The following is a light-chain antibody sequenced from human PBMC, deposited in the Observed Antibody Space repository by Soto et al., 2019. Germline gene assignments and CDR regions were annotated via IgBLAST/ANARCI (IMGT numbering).Light chain of an antibody. V-gene: IGLV2-14*01. CDR3: SSYTSSSTL. Sequence: ALAQPASVSGSPGQSITISCTGTSSDVGGYNYVSWYQQHPGKAPKLMIYAVTDRPSGVSSRVSGSKSGNTASLTISGLQAEDEADYYCSSYTSSSTLFGTGTKV. CDR1: SSDVGGYNY. CDR2: AVT. J-gene: IGLJ1*01.